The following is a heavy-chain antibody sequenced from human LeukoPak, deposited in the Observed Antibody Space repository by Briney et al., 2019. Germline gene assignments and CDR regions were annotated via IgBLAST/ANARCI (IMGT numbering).Heavy chain of an antibody. J-gene: IGHJ4*02. CDR2: IKQDGSEK. D-gene: IGHD3-10*01. CDR1: GFTFSSYW. V-gene: IGHV3-7*03. Sequence: GGSLRLSCAASGFTFSSYWMSWVRQAPGKGLEWVANIKQDGSEKYYVDSVKGRFTISRDNAKNSLYLQMNSLRAEDTAVYYCATARRYYYGSRSLSYWGQGTLVTVSS. CDR3: ATARRYYYGSRSLSY.